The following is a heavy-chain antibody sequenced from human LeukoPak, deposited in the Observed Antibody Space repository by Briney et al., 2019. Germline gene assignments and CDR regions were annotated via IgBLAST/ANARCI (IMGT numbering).Heavy chain of an antibody. CDR2: IRYDGSNK. D-gene: IGHD2-8*02. CDR3: ATSRQVLLPFES. J-gene: IGHJ4*02. CDR1: GFTFSSYG. Sequence: PGGSLRLSCAASGFTFSSYGMHWVRQAPGKGLEWVAFIRYDGSNKYYADSVRGRFTISRDNSKSTLSLQMNSLRAEDTAIYYCATSRQVLLPFESWGQGTLVTVSS. V-gene: IGHV3-30*02.